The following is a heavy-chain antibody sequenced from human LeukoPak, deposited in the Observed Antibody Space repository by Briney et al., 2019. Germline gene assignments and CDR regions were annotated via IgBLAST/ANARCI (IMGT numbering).Heavy chain of an antibody. Sequence: SETLSLTCAVYGGSFSGYYWTWIRQPPGKGLEWIGYIDHTGTTNYNPSLNSRVTISRDTSKNHFSLQLSSVTAADTAVYFCARGRVSSSTWHSTYYYYFYMDVWGKGTTVTVSS. CDR2: IDHTGTT. J-gene: IGHJ6*03. D-gene: IGHD4-11*01. CDR3: ARGRVSSSTWHSTYYYYFYMDV. CDR1: GGSFSGYY. V-gene: IGHV4-59*01.